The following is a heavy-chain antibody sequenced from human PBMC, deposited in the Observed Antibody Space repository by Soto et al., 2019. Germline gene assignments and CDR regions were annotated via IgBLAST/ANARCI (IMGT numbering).Heavy chain of an antibody. CDR1: GFTFTSHW. V-gene: IGHV3-7*04. CDR2: IKKDGSET. CDR3: VRNSRYCSHVGCQGDAYDI. J-gene: IGHJ3*02. D-gene: IGHD2-15*01. Sequence: EVQLVESGGGLVQPGGSLRLSCAASGFTFTSHWMTWVRQAPGKGLEWVANIKKDGSETHYVDSVKGRFTISRDNAKNELYLQMNSVRAEDTAMFYCVRNSRYCSHVGCQGDAYDIWGQGTMVTVSS.